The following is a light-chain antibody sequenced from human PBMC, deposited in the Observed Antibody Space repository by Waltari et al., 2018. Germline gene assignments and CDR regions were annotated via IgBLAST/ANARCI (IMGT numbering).Light chain of an antibody. V-gene: IGLV2-14*03. CDR1: NNYVCASTF. CDR3: CSFTATHTLL. CDR2: DVT. Sequence: QSALTQPASVSGSPGQSITISCTGTNNYVCASTFVSWYQQHPGRAPQLMIYDVTERPSGISYRFSGSKSANTASLTISGLLPEDEAIYYCCSFTATHTLLFGGGTTVTVL. J-gene: IGLJ2*01.